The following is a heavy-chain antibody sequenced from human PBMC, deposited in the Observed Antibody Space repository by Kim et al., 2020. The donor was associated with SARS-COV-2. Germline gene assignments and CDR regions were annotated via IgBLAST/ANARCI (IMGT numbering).Heavy chain of an antibody. CDR2: ISYDGSNK. V-gene: IGHV3-30*18. CDR1: GFTFSSYG. CDR3: AKDNVPWFGEMYYYYGM. D-gene: IGHD3-10*01. Sequence: GGSLRLSCAASGFTFSSYGMHWVRQAPGKGLEWVAVISYDGSNKYYADSVKGRFTISRDNSKNTPYLQMNSLRAEDTAVYYCAKDNVPWFGEMYYYYGM. J-gene: IGHJ6*01.